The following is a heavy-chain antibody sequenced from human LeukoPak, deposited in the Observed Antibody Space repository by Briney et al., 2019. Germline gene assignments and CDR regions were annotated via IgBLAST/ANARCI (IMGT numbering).Heavy chain of an antibody. Sequence: ASVKVSCKASGYDFTKYDINWVRQATGQGLEWMGWINPNSGGTNHAQKFQGRVTMTRDTSISTAYMELSRLRSDDTAVYYCAREGSSSPDAFDTWGQGTMVTVSS. CDR2: INPNSGGT. CDR1: GYDFTKYD. D-gene: IGHD6-13*01. V-gene: IGHV1-2*02. J-gene: IGHJ3*02. CDR3: AREGSSSPDAFDT.